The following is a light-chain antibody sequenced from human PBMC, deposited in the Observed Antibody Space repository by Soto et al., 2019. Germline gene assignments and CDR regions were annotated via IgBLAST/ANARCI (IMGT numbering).Light chain of an antibody. J-gene: IGKJ4*01. V-gene: IGKV3-15*01. CDR2: DAS. CDR1: QSISSN. Sequence: ETVMTQSPATLSVSKGERATLSCRVSQSISSNLAWFQQKPGQAPRLLIYDASTMATGFPARFSGSGSGTEFTLTISSLQSEDFAVYYCQQYNNWLRLTFGGGTKVDI. CDR3: QQYNNWLRLT.